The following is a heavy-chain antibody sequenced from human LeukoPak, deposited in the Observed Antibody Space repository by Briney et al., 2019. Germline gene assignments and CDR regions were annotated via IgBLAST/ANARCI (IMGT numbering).Heavy chain of an antibody. CDR2: ISGSGGST. CDR1: GFTFSSYA. V-gene: IGHV3-23*01. Sequence: GGSLRLSCAASGFTFSSYAMSWVRQAPGKGLEWVSAISGSGGSTYYADSVKGRFTISRDNSKNTLYLQMNSLRAEDTAVYYCAKGEYCSSTSCYYFDYWGQGTLVTVSS. CDR3: AKGEYCSSTSCYYFDY. J-gene: IGHJ4*02. D-gene: IGHD2-2*01.